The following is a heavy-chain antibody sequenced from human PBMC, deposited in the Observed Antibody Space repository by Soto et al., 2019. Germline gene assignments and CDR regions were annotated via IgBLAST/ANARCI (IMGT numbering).Heavy chain of an antibody. V-gene: IGHV4-59*01. Sequence: PSETLSLTCTVSGGSISSYYWSWIRQPPGKGLEWIGYIYYSGSTNYNPSLKSRVTISVDTSKNQFSLKLSSVTAADTAVYYCARARRIAAAGTGKYYLDYWGQGTLVTVSS. CDR2: IYYSGST. CDR1: GGSISSYY. CDR3: ARARRIAAAGTGKYYLDY. D-gene: IGHD6-13*01. J-gene: IGHJ4*02.